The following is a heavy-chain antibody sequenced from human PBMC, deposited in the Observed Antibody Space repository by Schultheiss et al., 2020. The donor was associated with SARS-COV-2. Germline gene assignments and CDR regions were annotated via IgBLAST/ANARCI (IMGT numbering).Heavy chain of an antibody. CDR1: GYTFTTYY. D-gene: IGHD4-17*01. V-gene: IGHV1-46*01. CDR2: INPSGGST. CDR3: ARLSTVTTYPDLIDY. Sequence: ASVKVSCKASGYTFTTYYMHWVRQAPGQGLEWMGIINPSGGSTTYAQKFQGRVTMTRDTSTSTVYMELRSLRSEDTAMYYCARLSTVTTYPDLIDYWGQGTLVTVSS. J-gene: IGHJ4*02.